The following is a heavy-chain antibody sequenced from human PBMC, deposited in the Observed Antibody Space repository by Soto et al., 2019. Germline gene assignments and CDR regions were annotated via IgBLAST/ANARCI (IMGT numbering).Heavy chain of an antibody. V-gene: IGHV4-34*01. Sequence: SETLSLTCAVSAGSFSGYYWSWIRQPPGKGMKWIGEINHSGSTNYNPSLKSRVTISVDTSKNQFSLKLTSVTAADTASFYCARCPVAGTSRLWCQAPLVTVSS. J-gene: IGHJ4*02. D-gene: IGHD6-19*01. CDR1: AGSFSGYY. CDR2: INHSGST. CDR3: ARCPVAGTSRL.